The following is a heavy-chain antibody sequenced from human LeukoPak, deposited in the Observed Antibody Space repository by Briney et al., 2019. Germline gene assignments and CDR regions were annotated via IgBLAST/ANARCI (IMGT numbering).Heavy chain of an antibody. CDR1: GGSITSAGYS. Sequence: SETLSLTCTFPGGSITSAGYSWGWIRQPAVKGLEWTGRIYNSGSRNSNLSLKSQCTISGDASKNQFSLQPRSVTAAETAVYYCARRYCTSPGCSTNRYSFDSWGQGTLVTVSS. D-gene: IGHD2-2*01. CDR3: ARRYCTSPGCSTNRYSFDS. J-gene: IGHJ4*02. V-gene: IGHV4-61*02. CDR2: IYNSGSR.